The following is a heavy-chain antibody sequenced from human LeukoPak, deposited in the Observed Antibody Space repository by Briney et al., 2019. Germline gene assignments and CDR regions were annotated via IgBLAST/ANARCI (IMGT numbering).Heavy chain of an antibody. CDR2: FDPEDGET. J-gene: IGHJ6*02. CDR1: GYTLTELS. V-gene: IGHV1-24*01. CDR3: ATESYMVRGASNLIYGMDV. Sequence: ATVKVSCKVSGYTLTELSMHWVRQAPGKGLEWMGGFDPEDGETIYAQKFQGRVTMTEDTSTDTAYIELSSLRSEDTAVYYCATESYMVRGASNLIYGMDVWGQGTTVTVSS. D-gene: IGHD3-10*01.